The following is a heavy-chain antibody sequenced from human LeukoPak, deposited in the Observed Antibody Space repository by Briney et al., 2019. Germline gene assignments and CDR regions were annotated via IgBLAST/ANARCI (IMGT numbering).Heavy chain of an antibody. CDR1: GFTFSNAW. D-gene: IGHD3-3*01. V-gene: IGHV3-15*01. CDR3: TTGFFGVVNDAFDI. Sequence: PGGSLRLSCAASGFTFSNAWMNWVRQAPGKGLEWVGRIYSTTDGGTTDYAAPVKGRFTISRDDSKNTLYLQMNSLRTEDTAVYYCTTGFFGVVNDAFDIWGQGTMVTVSS. J-gene: IGHJ3*02. CDR2: IYSTTDGGTT.